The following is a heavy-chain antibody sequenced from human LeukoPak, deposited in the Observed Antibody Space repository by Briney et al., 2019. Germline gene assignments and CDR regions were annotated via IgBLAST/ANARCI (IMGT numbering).Heavy chain of an antibody. J-gene: IGHJ4*02. CDR3: ARGRDFWSGYPRRYFDY. CDR1: GYTFTSYG. V-gene: IGHV1-18*01. CDR2: ISTYNGDT. Sequence: ASVKVSCKASGYTFTSYGIRWVRQAPGQGLEWMGWISTYNGDTNYAQKLQGRVTMTTDTSTSTAYMELRSLRSDDTAVYYCARGRDFWSGYPRRYFDYWGQGTLVTVSS. D-gene: IGHD3-3*01.